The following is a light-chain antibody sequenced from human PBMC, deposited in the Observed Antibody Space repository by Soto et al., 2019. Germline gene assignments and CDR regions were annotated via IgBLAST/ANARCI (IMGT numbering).Light chain of an antibody. CDR1: QTISSNY. Sequence: EIVLTQSPGTLSVSPGERATLSCRASQTISSNYVAWYQQEPGQAPRLLIYGTSTRATGIPDRFSGSGSATDFTLIISRVEPEDFAVYYCQQYVISPRTFGQGTKVEIK. CDR3: QQYVISPRT. V-gene: IGKV3-20*01. CDR2: GTS. J-gene: IGKJ1*01.